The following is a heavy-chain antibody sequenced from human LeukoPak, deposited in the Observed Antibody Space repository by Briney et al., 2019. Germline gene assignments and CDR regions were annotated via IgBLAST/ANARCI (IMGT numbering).Heavy chain of an antibody. D-gene: IGHD1-26*01. CDR3: ASLRLVSGSYSDFDY. CDR1: GFAFTSYA. V-gene: IGHV3-23*01. CDR2: ISPSGGST. Sequence: GGSLRLSCAASGFAFTSYAMSWVRQAPGKGLEWVSAISPSGGSTYYADSVKGRFTISRDNSKNTLYLQMNSLRAEDTAVYYCASLRLVSGSYSDFDYWGQGTLVTVSS. J-gene: IGHJ4*02.